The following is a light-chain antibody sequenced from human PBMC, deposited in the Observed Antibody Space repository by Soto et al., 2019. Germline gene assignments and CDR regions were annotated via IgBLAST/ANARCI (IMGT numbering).Light chain of an antibody. CDR1: SCNIGAGYD. J-gene: IGLJ1*01. Sequence: QSVLTQPPAVSGARGQSVTISSPGISCNIGAGYDVHWYQHLPGTAPKLLIYGNSNRPSGVPDRFSGSKSGTSASLAITGLQAEDEADYYCQSYDSSLSGYVFGTGTKVTVL. V-gene: IGLV1-40*01. CDR2: GNS. CDR3: QSYDSSLSGYV.